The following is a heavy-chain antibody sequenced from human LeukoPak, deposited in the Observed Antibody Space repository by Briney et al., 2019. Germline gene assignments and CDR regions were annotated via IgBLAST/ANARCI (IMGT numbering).Heavy chain of an antibody. V-gene: IGHV4-34*01. CDR2: INHSGST. D-gene: IGHD3-22*01. Sequence: TSETLSLTCAVYGGSFSGYYWSWIRQPPGKGLEWVGEINHSGSTNYNPSLKRRVTISVDKSKNQFSLKLSSVTAADTAVYYCARVTYYYDSSGYSSWGQGTLVTVSS. J-gene: IGHJ5*02. CDR1: GGSFSGYY. CDR3: ARVTYYYDSSGYSS.